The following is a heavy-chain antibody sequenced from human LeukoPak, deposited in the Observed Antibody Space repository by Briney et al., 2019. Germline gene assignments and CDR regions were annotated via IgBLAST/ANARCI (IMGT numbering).Heavy chain of an antibody. CDR2: INHSGST. Sequence: ASETLSLTCAVYGGSFSGYSWSWIRQPPGKGLEWIGEINHSGSTNYNPSLKSRVTISVDTSKNQFSLKLSSVTAADTAVYYCAASKYYDFRSGPNWFDPWGQGTLVTVSS. CDR1: GGSFSGYS. V-gene: IGHV4-34*01. CDR3: AASKYYDFRSGPNWFDP. J-gene: IGHJ5*02. D-gene: IGHD3-3*01.